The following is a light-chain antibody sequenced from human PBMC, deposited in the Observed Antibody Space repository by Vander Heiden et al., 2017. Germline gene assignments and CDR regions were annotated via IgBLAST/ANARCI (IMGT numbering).Light chain of an antibody. V-gene: IGLV1-44*01. CDR1: RSNIGSNT. CDR3: AVWDDSLNGWV. CDR2: YIN. Sequence: QSVLTQPPSASATPGQRVTISCSGTRSNIGSNTVNWYQQRPGTAPKRLIYYINQRPSGVPDRFSGSKSGTSASLAISGLQSEDEADYYCAVWDDSLNGWVFGGGTKVTGL. J-gene: IGLJ3*02.